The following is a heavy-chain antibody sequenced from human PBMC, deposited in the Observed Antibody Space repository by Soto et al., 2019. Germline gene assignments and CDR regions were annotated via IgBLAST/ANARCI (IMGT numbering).Heavy chain of an antibody. D-gene: IGHD2-15*01. CDR1: GYTFTGYY. CDR3: ARKIGVGVAETPSHYFDY. CDR2: INPNSGGT. V-gene: IGHV1-2*04. J-gene: IGHJ4*02. Sequence: ASVKVSCKASGYTFTGYYMHWVRQAPGQGLEWMGWINPNSGGTNYAQKFQGWVTMTRDTSISTAYMELSRLRSDDTAVYYCARKIGVGVAETPSHYFDYGGQEPLATVSS.